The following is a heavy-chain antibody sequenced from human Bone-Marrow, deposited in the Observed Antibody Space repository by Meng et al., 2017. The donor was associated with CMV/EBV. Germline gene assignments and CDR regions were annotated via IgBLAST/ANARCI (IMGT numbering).Heavy chain of an antibody. CDR3: ARDESGSS. Sequence: GESLKISCAASGFTFSSYSMNWVRQAPGKGLEWVSSISSSSSYIYYADAVKGRFTISRDNAKNSLYLQMNSLRAEDTAVYYCARDESGSSWGQGRLVTVSS. J-gene: IGHJ4*02. CDR1: GFTFSSYS. V-gene: IGHV3-21*01. CDR2: ISSSSSYI. D-gene: IGHD1-26*01.